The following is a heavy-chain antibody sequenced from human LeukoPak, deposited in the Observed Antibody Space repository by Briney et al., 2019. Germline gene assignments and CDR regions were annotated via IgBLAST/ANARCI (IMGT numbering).Heavy chain of an antibody. CDR3: AIDSLEMATIDY. CDR1: GFTFSSYG. D-gene: IGHD5-24*01. CDR2: IWYDGSNK. J-gene: IGHJ4*02. V-gene: IGHV3-33*01. Sequence: PGRSLRLSCAAPGFTFSSYGMHWVRQAPGKGLEWVAVIWYDGSNKYYADSVKGRFTISRDNSKNTLYLQMNSLRAEDTAVYYCAIDSLEMATIDYWGQGTLVTVSS.